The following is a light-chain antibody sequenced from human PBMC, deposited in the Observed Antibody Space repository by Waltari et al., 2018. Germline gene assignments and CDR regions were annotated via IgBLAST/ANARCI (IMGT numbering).Light chain of an antibody. V-gene: IGLV2-14*03. CDR3: SSYTSSTVV. Sequence: QSALTQPASVSGSPGQSITISCTGTSSDAGGFNYVSWYQQHPGKAPKLMIYDVSNRPSGVSNRVSGSKSGNTASLTSSGLQAEDEADYYCSSYTSSTVVFGGGTKLTVL. CDR1: SSDAGGFNY. CDR2: DVS. J-gene: IGLJ2*01.